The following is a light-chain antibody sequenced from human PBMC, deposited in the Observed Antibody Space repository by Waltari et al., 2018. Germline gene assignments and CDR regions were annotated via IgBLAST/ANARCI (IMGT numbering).Light chain of an antibody. Sequence: QSALTQPASVSGSPGQSITTSCTGSSSDVGGDDSGPWYEDHPGQAPKVIIYDVNRRPSGVSDRFSGSKSGNTASLTISGLQAEDEATFYCSSQSTKNGVIFGGGTKVTVL. CDR2: DVN. V-gene: IGLV2-14*03. CDR3: SSQSTKNGVI. J-gene: IGLJ2*01. CDR1: SSDVGGDDS.